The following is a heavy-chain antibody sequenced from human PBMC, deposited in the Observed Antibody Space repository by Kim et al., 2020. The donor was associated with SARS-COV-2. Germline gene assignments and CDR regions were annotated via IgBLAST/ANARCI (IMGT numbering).Heavy chain of an antibody. Sequence: SETLSLTCTVSGGSISSYYWSWIRQPPGKGLEWIGYIYYSGSTNYNPSLKSRVTISVDTSKNQFSLKLSSVTAADTAVYYCARCDSNYYYYYGMDVWGQGTTVTVSS. CDR3: ARCDSNYYYYYGMDV. V-gene: IGHV4-59*01. J-gene: IGHJ6*02. CDR2: IYYSGST. CDR1: GGSISSYY.